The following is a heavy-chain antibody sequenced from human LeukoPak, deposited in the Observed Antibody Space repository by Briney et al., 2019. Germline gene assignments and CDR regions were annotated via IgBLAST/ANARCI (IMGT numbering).Heavy chain of an antibody. CDR3: ARDKQPGDY. D-gene: IGHD5-18*01. CDR1: GGSISGYY. Sequence: SETLSLTCTVSGGSISGYYWNWIRQPPGKGLEWIGYISYTGSADYNPSLKSRVTISVDTSKNQFSLEVTSLTAADTAVYYCARDKQPGDYWGQGTLVTVSS. J-gene: IGHJ4*02. CDR2: ISYTGSA. V-gene: IGHV4-59*01.